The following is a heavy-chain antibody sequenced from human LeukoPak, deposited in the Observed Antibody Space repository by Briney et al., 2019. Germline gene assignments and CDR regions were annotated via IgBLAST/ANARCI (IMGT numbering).Heavy chain of an antibody. V-gene: IGHV3-30*18. D-gene: IGHD2-15*01. CDR1: GFTFSNYG. CDR3: AKGVDYCSGGSCPADY. J-gene: IGHJ4*02. Sequence: GGSLRLSCAASGFTFSNYGIHWVRQAPGEGLEWVAVISYDGNNKYYADSVKGRFTISRDNSKNTLFLQMSSLRAEDTAVYYCAKGVDYCSGGSCPADYWGPGTLVTVSS. CDR2: ISYDGNNK.